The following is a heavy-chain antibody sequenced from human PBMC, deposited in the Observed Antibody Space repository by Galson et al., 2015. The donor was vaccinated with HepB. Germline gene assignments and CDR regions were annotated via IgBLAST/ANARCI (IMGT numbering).Heavy chain of an antibody. Sequence: SLRLSCAASGFTFGHYAMSWVRQVPGKGLEWVGFIRSKPYGGTTEYAASVKGRFTISRDDSKAYLQMNSLKTEDTAVYYCTRGRIAVAGRGSYFDYWGQGTLVTVSS. CDR3: TRGRIAVAGRGSYFDY. J-gene: IGHJ4*02. CDR1: GFTFGHYA. V-gene: IGHV3-49*04. CDR2: IRSKPYGGTT. D-gene: IGHD6-19*01.